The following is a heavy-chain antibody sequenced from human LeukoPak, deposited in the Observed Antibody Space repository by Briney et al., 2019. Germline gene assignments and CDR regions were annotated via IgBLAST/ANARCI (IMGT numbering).Heavy chain of an antibody. V-gene: IGHV1-2*02. CDR1: VYTFTDYY. CDR3: ARAGSYYGSGRNYYYYYMDV. J-gene: IGHJ6*03. Sequence: ASVKVSCKASVYTFTDYYIHWVRQAPGQGLEWMAWMNPNRGDTTYAQKFQGRVTMTRDTSISTAYMELSRLRSEDTAVYYCARAGSYYGSGRNYYYYYMDVWGKGTTVTVSS. D-gene: IGHD3-10*01. CDR2: MNPNRGDT.